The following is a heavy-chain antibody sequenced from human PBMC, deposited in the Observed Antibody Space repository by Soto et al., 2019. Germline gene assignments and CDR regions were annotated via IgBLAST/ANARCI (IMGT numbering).Heavy chain of an antibody. J-gene: IGHJ4*02. Sequence: PSETLSLTCTVSGGSISSYYWSWIRQPPGTGLEWIGEINHSGSTNYNPSLKSRVTISVDTSKNQFSLKLTSVTAADTAVYYCAIHKLHGLIVYWGPGLLVTLSS. CDR1: GGSISSYY. CDR2: INHSGST. CDR3: AIHKLHGLIVY. V-gene: IGHV4-34*01.